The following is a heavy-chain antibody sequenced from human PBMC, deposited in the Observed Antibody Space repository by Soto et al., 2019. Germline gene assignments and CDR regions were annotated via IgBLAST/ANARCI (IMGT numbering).Heavy chain of an antibody. V-gene: IGHV3-23*01. J-gene: IGHJ4*02. CDR1: GFSFTSHA. CDR3: AKDPTTVARGYFDS. D-gene: IGHD4-17*01. Sequence: GGSLRLSCRASGFSFTSHAMTWVRLAPGKGLEWVSIISDSGGTTYHADSVKGRFTTSRDNSKNTLFLQMNSLRVDDTAVYFCAKDPTTVARGYFDSWGQGTLVTVSS. CDR2: ISDSGGTT.